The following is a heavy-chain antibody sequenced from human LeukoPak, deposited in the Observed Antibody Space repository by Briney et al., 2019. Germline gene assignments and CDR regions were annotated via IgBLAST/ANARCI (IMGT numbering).Heavy chain of an antibody. D-gene: IGHD3-10*01. CDR1: GFTFSNYW. V-gene: IGHV3-7*01. Sequence: GGSLRLSCAASGFTFSNYWMSWVRQAPGKGLERVANIKQDESKKYYVDSVKGRFTISRDNAKNSLYLQMNSLRAEDTAVYYCAREICGEDFFAYWGQGTLVTVSS. CDR2: IKQDESKK. CDR3: AREICGEDFFAY. J-gene: IGHJ4*02.